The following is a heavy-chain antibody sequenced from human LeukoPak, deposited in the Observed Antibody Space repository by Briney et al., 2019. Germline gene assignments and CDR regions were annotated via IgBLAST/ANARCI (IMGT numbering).Heavy chain of an antibody. V-gene: IGHV4-34*01. D-gene: IGHD2-2*01. CDR1: GGSFSGYY. CDR2: INHSGST. Sequence: PSETLSLTCAVYGGSFSGYYWSWIRQPPGKGLEWIGEINHSGSTNYNPSLKSRVTISVDTSKNQFSLKLSSVTAADTAVYYCARLDEYQLPYYYYYYMDVWGKGTTVTVSS. J-gene: IGHJ6*03. CDR3: ARLDEYQLPYYYYYYMDV.